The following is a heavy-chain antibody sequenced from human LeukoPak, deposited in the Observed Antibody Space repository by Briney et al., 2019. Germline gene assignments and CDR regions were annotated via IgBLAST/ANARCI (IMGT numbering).Heavy chain of an antibody. CDR3: ARRSGSYYFDF. V-gene: IGHV4-39*01. CDR2: LYYSGST. Sequence: PSETLSLTCTVSGGSMSSSTYYWGWIRQPPGKGLEWIGTLYYSGSTYYNPSLKSRVTISADTSKNQFSLRLSSVTAADTAVYYCARRSGSYYFDFWGQGTLVTVSS. J-gene: IGHJ4*02. CDR1: GGSMSSSTYY. D-gene: IGHD1-26*01.